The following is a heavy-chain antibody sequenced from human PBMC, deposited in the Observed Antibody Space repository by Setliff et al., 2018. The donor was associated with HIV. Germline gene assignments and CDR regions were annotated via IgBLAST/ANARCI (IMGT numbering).Heavy chain of an antibody. V-gene: IGHV1-18*01. CDR3: ARVPYRSAWFSGGHDAFDI. CDR1: GYGFARYG. CDR2: ISGFNGNT. Sequence: GASVKVSCKASGYGFARYGLSWVRQAPGQGLEWMGWISGFNGNTKYAQIFQDRVAMTTETATSTAYMEMRSLRSDDTAVYFCARVPYRSAWFSGGHDAFDIWGQGTMVTVSS. J-gene: IGHJ3*02. D-gene: IGHD6-19*01.